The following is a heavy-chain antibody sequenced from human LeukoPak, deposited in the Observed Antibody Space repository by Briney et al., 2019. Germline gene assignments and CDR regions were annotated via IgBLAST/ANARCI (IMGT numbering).Heavy chain of an antibody. Sequence: GGSLRLSCAASGFTFSSYAMSWVRQAPGKGLEWVSAISGSGGSTYYADSVKGRFTISRDNSKNTLYLQMNSLRAEDTAVYYCARVARGYCSGGSCYFGYWGQGTLVTVSS. D-gene: IGHD2-15*01. CDR2: ISGSGGST. CDR3: ARVARGYCSGGSCYFGY. J-gene: IGHJ4*02. V-gene: IGHV3-23*01. CDR1: GFTFSSYA.